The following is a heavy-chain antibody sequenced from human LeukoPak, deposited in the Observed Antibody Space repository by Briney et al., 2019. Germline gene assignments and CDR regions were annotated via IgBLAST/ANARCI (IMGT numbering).Heavy chain of an antibody. CDR2: IYYSGST. D-gene: IGHD6-19*01. V-gene: IGHV4-39*07. Sequence: PSETLSLTCTVSGGSISSSSYYWGWIRQPPGKGLEWIGSIYYSGSTNYNPSLKSRVTMSVDTSKNQFSLKLSSVTAADTAVYYCARHLYSSGRTFDPWGQGTLVTVSS. CDR3: ARHLYSSGRTFDP. J-gene: IGHJ5*02. CDR1: GGSISSSSYY.